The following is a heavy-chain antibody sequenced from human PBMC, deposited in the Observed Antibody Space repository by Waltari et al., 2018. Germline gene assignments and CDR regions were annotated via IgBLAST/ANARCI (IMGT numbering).Heavy chain of an antibody. D-gene: IGHD3-10*01. CDR3: ARDAGVMVRGVNFYYYYYGMDV. J-gene: IGHJ6*02. CDR2: IYNSGST. Sequence: QVQLQESGPGLVKPSETLSLTCAVSGYSISSGYYWGWIRQPPGKGLEWIGSIYNSGSTYYNPSLKSRVTISVDTSKNQFSLKLSSVTAADTAVYYCARDAGVMVRGVNFYYYYYGMDVWGQGTTVTVSS. V-gene: IGHV4-38-2*02. CDR1: GYSISSGYY.